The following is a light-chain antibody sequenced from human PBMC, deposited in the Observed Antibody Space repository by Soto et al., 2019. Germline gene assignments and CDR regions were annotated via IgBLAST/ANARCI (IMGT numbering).Light chain of an antibody. CDR3: QQYNNWPRT. J-gene: IGKJ1*01. Sequence: EIVMTHSAATLSVSPGEKATLSCRASQSVSSNLAWYQQKPGQAPRLLIYGASTRATGIPARFSGSGSGTDFTLTISSLQSEDFAVYYCQQYNNWPRTFGQGTKV. CDR1: QSVSSN. CDR2: GAS. V-gene: IGKV3-15*01.